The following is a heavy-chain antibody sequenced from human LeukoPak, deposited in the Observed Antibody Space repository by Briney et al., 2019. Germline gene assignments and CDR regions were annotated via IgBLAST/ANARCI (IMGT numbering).Heavy chain of an antibody. V-gene: IGHV3-7*05. CDR2: IKQDGSER. Sequence: SGGSLRLSCAASGFTFSSYWMSWVRQAPGKGLEWVANIKQDGSERYYVDSVRGRFTISRVNAKNSLYLQMNSLRAEDTAVYYCAREDVDIASTPLCDYWGQGALVTVSS. CDR1: GFTFSSYW. J-gene: IGHJ4*02. D-gene: IGHD5/OR15-5a*01. CDR3: AREDVDIASTPLCDY.